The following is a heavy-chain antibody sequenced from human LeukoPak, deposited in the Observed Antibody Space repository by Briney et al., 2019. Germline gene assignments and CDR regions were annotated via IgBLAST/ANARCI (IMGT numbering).Heavy chain of an antibody. CDR2: ISASVGGT. CDR1: GFTFSSYG. J-gene: IGHJ3*02. CDR3: AKDRRAMVRGVTGDAFDI. D-gene: IGHD3-10*01. Sequence: GGTLRLSCAASGFTFSSYGMNWVRQAPGKGMEWVSGISASVGGTYYADSVKGRFIIARDNSKNTLYLQMNSLRAEDTAVYYCAKDRRAMVRGVTGDAFDIWGQGTMVTVSS. V-gene: IGHV3-23*01.